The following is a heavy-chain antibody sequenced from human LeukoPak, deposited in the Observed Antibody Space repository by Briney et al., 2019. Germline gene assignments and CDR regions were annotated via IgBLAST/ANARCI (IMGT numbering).Heavy chain of an antibody. J-gene: IGHJ4*02. CDR3: ARRGGWYDACFDH. D-gene: IGHD6-19*01. CDR2: IHLDGSEK. Sequence: GGSLRLSCAASGVSFNSYWMSWVRQAPGKGPEWVANIHLDGSEKYYVDSVKGRFTISRDNAKNSVYLEMNSLRAEDTAVYYCARRGGWYDACFDHWGQGSLVTVPS. V-gene: IGHV3-7*03. CDR1: GVSFNSYW.